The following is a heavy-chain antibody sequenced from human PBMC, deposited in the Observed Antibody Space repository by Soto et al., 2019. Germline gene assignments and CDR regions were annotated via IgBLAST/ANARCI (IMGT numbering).Heavy chain of an antibody. J-gene: IGHJ4*02. Sequence: SETLSLTCAVSGGSIRSSTCSWGWIRQPPGKGLEWIGGIYYSGSTYYNPSLQSRVTISVDTSKNQFSLNLGSVTAADTAVYYCARGIYSARYQFDYWGQGALVT. D-gene: IGHD2-2*01. CDR2: IYYSGST. CDR1: GGSIRSSTCS. V-gene: IGHV4-39*01. CDR3: ARGIYSARYQFDY.